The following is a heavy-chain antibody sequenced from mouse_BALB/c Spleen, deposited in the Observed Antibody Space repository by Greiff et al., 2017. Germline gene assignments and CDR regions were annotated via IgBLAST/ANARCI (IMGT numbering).Heavy chain of an antibody. D-gene: IGHD2-3*01. CDR3: TRDGYYAMDY. V-gene: IGHV5-17*03. CDR2: ISSGSSTI. J-gene: IGHJ4*01. Sequence: EVKLMESGGGLVQPGGSRTLSCAASGFTFSSFGMHWVRQAPEKGLEWVAYISSGSSTIYYADSVKGRFTISRDNAKNKLYLQMSSLKSEDTAMYYCTRDGYYAMDYWGQGTSVTVSS. CDR1: GFTFSSFG.